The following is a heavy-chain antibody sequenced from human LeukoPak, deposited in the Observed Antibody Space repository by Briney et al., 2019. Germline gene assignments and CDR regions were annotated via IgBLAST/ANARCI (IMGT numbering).Heavy chain of an antibody. Sequence: ASVKVSCKASGYTFTGYYMHWVRQAPGQGLEWMGWINPNSGGTNYAQKFQGRVTMTRDTSISTAYMELSRLRSDDTAVYYCARVWAYYYYGSGSIVDDAFDIWGQGTMGSVSS. D-gene: IGHD3-10*01. J-gene: IGHJ3*02. CDR2: INPNSGGT. CDR1: GYTFTGYY. V-gene: IGHV1-2*02. CDR3: ARVWAYYYYGSGSIVDDAFDI.